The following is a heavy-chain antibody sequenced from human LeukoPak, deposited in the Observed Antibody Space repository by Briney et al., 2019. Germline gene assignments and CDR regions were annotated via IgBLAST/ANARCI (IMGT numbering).Heavy chain of an antibody. J-gene: IGHJ4*02. V-gene: IGHV5-51*01. CDR1: GYICTNYW. CDR2: IYLGGSQT. CDR3: ARSRDYASGYYLIFDY. Sequence: GESLKISCKCSGYICTNYWIGWVRQMPGKGLEWMGIIYLGGSQTRYSPSLQGQVTMSADKSISTAYLHWSSLKASDTAIYYCARSRDYASGYYLIFDYWGQGTLVTVSS. D-gene: IGHD5-12*01.